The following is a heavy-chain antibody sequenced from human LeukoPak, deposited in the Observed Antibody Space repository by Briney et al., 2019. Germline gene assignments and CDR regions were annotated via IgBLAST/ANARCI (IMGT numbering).Heavy chain of an antibody. V-gene: IGHV5-10-1*01. CDR1: GYSFTSYW. CDR3: ARPRRAERDEDF. D-gene: IGHD1-1*01. J-gene: IGHJ4*02. Sequence: HGESLKISCKGSGYSFTSYWISWVRQMPGNGLEWMGRIDPSDSYTNYSPSFQGHVTISADKSINTAYLQWTSLKASDTAMYYCARPRRAERDEDFWGQGTLVTVSS. CDR2: IDPSDSYT.